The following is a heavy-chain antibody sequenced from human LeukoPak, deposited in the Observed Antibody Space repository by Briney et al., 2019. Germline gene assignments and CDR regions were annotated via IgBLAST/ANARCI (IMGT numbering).Heavy chain of an antibody. CDR3: AAATGTNHLDY. CDR1: GGSISSGDYY. Sequence: SETLSLTCTVSGGSISSGDYYWSWIRQPPGKGLEWIGYIYYSGSTYYNPSLKSRVTISVDTSKNQFSLKLSSVTAADTAVYYCAAATGTNHLDYWGQGTLVTVSS. CDR2: IYYSGST. J-gene: IGHJ4*02. D-gene: IGHD1-14*01. V-gene: IGHV4-30-4*01.